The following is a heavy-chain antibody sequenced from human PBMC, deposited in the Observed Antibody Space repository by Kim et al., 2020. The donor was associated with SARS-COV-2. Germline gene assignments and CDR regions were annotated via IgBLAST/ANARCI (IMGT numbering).Heavy chain of an antibody. D-gene: IGHD3-16*01. V-gene: IGHV1-24*01. CDR3: ATDMRGAPYYYYYYGMDV. CDR2: FDPEDGET. J-gene: IGHJ6*02. Sequence: ASVKVSCKVSGYTLTELSMHWVRQAPGKGLEWMGGFDPEDGETIYAQKFQGRVTMTEDTSTYTAYMELSSLRSEDTAVYYCATDMRGAPYYYYYYGMDVWGQGTTVTVSS. CDR1: GYTLTELS.